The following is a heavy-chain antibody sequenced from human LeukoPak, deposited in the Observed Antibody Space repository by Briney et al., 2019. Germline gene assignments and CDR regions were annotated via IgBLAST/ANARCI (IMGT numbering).Heavy chain of an antibody. J-gene: IGHJ4*02. Sequence: GGSLRLSCAASGFTFSSYSMNWVRQASGKGLEWVSSISSSSSYIYYADSVKGRFTISRDNAKNSLYLQMNSLRAEDTAVYYCASSPLRYFDWSYWGQGTLVTVSS. D-gene: IGHD3-9*01. CDR1: GFTFSSYS. CDR3: ASSPLRYFDWSY. V-gene: IGHV3-21*01. CDR2: ISSSSSYI.